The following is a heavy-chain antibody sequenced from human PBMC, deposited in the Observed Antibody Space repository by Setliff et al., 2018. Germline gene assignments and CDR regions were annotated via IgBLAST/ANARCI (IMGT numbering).Heavy chain of an antibody. J-gene: IGHJ3*02. Sequence: SVKVSCKASGGTFSSYAISWVRQAPGQGLEWMGGIIPIFGTANYAQKFQGRVTITTDESTSTAYMELSSLTSEDTAVYYCATDHMPASGTSAFDIWGQGTLVTVSS. D-gene: IGHD6-13*01. CDR3: ATDHMPASGTSAFDI. CDR2: IIPIFGTA. CDR1: GGTFSSYA. V-gene: IGHV1-69*05.